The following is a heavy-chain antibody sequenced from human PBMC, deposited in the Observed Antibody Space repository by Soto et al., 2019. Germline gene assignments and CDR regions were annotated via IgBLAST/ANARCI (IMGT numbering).Heavy chain of an antibody. CDR3: ARLGRTTLRYYYMDV. CDR1: GGSISSGDYY. D-gene: IGHD1-1*01. Sequence: SETLSLTCTVSGGSISSGDYYWSWIRQPPGKGLEWIGYIYYSGSTYYNPSLKSRVTISVDTSKNQFSLKLSSVTAADTAVYYCARLGRTTLRYYYMDVWGKGTTVTVSS. CDR2: IYYSGST. J-gene: IGHJ6*03. V-gene: IGHV4-30-4*01.